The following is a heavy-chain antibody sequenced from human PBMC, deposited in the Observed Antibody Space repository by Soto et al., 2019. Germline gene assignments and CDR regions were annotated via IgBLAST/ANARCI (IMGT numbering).Heavy chain of an antibody. CDR2: IRSSGSPT. Sequence: PGGSLRLSCVGSGFAFSNYSMNWVRQAPGKGLEWVSYIRSSGSPTYYAGSVKGRLTISRDNAKKSLYLQMNSLRAEDTAVYYCARMTSSLSPGRWGQGTLVTVSS. D-gene: IGHD2-2*01. V-gene: IGHV3-48*01. CDR3: ARMTSSLSPGR. CDR1: GFAFSNYS. J-gene: IGHJ4*02.